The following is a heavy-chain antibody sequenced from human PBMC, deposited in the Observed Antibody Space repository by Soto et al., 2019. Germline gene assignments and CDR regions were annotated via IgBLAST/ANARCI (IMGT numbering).Heavy chain of an antibody. V-gene: IGHV4-34*01. D-gene: IGHD3-10*01. CDR1: GGSFSGYY. CDR2: INHSGST. J-gene: IGHJ4*02. Sequence: PSETLSLTCAVYGGSFSGYYWSWIRQPPGKGLEWIGEINHSGSTNYNPSLKSRVTISVDTSKNQFSLKLSSVTAADTAVYYCARGRWFGELPNHYFDYWGQGTLVTVSS. CDR3: ARGRWFGELPNHYFDY.